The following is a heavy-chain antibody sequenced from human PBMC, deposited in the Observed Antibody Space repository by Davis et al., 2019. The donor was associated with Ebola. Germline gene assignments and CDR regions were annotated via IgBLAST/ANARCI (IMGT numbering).Heavy chain of an antibody. D-gene: IGHD4-17*01. CDR1: FYPFTTYW. CDR3: ARPRDYGDYGSFDY. Sequence: GESLKISCRASFYPFTTYWIGWVRQMPGTGLEWMGTIYLGDSHTRYSPSFQGQVTISADKSISTAYLQWSSLKASDTAMYYCARPRDYGDYGSFDYWGQGTLVTVSS. J-gene: IGHJ4*02. CDR2: IYLGDSHT. V-gene: IGHV5-51*01.